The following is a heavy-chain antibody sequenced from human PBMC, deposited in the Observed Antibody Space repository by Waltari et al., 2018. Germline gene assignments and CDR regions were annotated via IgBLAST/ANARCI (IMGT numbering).Heavy chain of an antibody. CDR2: INAGNGNT. J-gene: IGHJ4*02. V-gene: IGHV1-3*01. D-gene: IGHD1-26*01. CDR3: ARDLEDSGRPDY. CDR1: GYTFTSYA. Sequence: QVQLVQSGAEVKKPGASVKVSCKASGYTFTSYAMHWVRQAPGQRLEWMGWINAGNGNTKYSQKFQGRVTITADKSTSTAYMELSSLRSEDTAVYYCARDLEDSGRPDYWGQGTLVTVSS.